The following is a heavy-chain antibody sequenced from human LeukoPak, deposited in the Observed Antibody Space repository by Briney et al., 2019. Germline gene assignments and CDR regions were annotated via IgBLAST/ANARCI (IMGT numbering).Heavy chain of an antibody. V-gene: IGHV1-2*02. CDR1: GYTFTGYY. CDR2: INPNSGGT. CDR3: ARNRVGATHWDAFDI. J-gene: IGHJ3*02. Sequence: GASVNVSCKASGYTFTGYYMHWVRQAPGQGREWMGWINPNSGGTNYAQKFQGRVTMTRDTSISTAYMELSRLRSDDTAVYYCARNRVGATHWDAFDIWGQGTMVTVSS. D-gene: IGHD1-26*01.